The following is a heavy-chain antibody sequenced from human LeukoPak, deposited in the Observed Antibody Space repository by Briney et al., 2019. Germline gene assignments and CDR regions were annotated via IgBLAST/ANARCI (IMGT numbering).Heavy chain of an antibody. Sequence: SETLSLTCTVSGGSISSSYYWGWIRQPPGKGLEWIGEINHSGSTNYNPSLKSRVTISVDTSKNQFSLKLSSVTAADTAVYYCAPTRGERDENWFDPWGQGTLVTVSS. CDR2: INHSGST. D-gene: IGHD1-1*01. CDR1: GGSISSSYY. V-gene: IGHV4-34*01. CDR3: APTRGERDENWFDP. J-gene: IGHJ5*02.